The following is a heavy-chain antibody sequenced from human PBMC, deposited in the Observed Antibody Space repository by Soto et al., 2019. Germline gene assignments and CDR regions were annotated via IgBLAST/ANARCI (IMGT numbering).Heavy chain of an antibody. V-gene: IGHV4-31*03. J-gene: IGHJ4*02. CDR1: GGSISSGGYY. CDR2: IYYSGST. CDR3: ARVRSLVVAAPFFDY. Sequence: SETLSLTCTVSGGSISSGGYYWSWIRQHPGKGLEWIGYIYYSGSTYYNPSLKSRVTISVDTSKNQFSLKLSSVTAADTAVYYCARVRSLVVAAPFFDYWGQGTLVTVSS. D-gene: IGHD2-15*01.